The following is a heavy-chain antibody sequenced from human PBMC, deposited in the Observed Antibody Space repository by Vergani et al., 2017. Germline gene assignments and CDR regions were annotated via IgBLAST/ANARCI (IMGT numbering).Heavy chain of an antibody. J-gene: IGHJ4*02. CDR2: ISWDGGST. V-gene: IGHV3-43*01. Sequence: EVQLVESGGVVVQPGGSLRLSCAASGFTFDEYTMHWVRQAPGKGLEWVSLISWDGGSTYYADSVKGRFTISRDNSKNSLYLQMNRLRTEDHAVYYCAKDTGVVPAAGFDYWGQGTLVTVSS. CDR3: AKDTGVVPAAGFDY. D-gene: IGHD2-2*01. CDR1: GFTFDEYT.